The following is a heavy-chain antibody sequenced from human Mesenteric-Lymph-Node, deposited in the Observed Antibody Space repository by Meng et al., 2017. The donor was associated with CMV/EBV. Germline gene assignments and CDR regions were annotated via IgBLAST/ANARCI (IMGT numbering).Heavy chain of an antibody. J-gene: IGHJ4*02. Sequence: MVSCKGSGYSFTSHWIGWVRQMPGKGLEYMGIIYPSDSDTRYSPTFEGQVTISADKSINTAYLQWSSLKDSDTAMYFCARRDILTGYSYFDSWGQGTMVTVSS. CDR3: ARRDILTGYSYFDS. CDR1: GYSFTSHW. V-gene: IGHV5-51*01. D-gene: IGHD3-9*01. CDR2: IYPSDSDT.